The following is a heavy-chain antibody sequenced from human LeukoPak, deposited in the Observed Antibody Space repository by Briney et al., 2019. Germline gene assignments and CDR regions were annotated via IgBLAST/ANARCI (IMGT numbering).Heavy chain of an antibody. CDR2: IISRGDTT. CDR3: ARGRGYCTGVSCDIDY. V-gene: IGHV3-48*04. D-gene: IGHD2-8*02. CDR1: GFTLNAYS. Sequence: GGSLRLSCAASGFTLNAYSMNWVRQAPGKGLEWVSNIISRGDTTHYAASVKGRFTISRDNAKNSVFLHLNSLRGDDTAVYYCARGRGYCTGVSCDIDYWGQGTLVTVSS. J-gene: IGHJ4*02.